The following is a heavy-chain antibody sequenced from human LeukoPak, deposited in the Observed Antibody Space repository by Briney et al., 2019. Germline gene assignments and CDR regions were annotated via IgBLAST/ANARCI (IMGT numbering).Heavy chain of an antibody. J-gene: IGHJ4*02. Sequence: GGSLRLSCAASGFSFSTQWMHWVRQAPGKGLVWVSRINIDGSSTTYADSVKGRFTISRDNAKNTLYLQMNSLRAEDTAVYYCASDYSGDLFDSWGQGTLVTVSS. V-gene: IGHV3-74*01. CDR2: INIDGSST. CDR1: GFSFSTQW. CDR3: ASDYSGDLFDS. D-gene: IGHD2-21*01.